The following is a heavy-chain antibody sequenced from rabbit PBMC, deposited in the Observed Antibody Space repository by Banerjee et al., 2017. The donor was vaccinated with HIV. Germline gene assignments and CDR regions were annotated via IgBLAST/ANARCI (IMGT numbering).Heavy chain of an antibody. J-gene: IGHJ4*01. Sequence: QEQLEESGGDLVKPEGSLTLTCTASGFDFSSDAMCWVRQAPGKGLEWIACIYAGSSDTTTYARWAKGRFTISKTSSTTVTLQMTSLTVADTATYFCARAYVSGSSVYIYYFDLWGPGTLVTVS. CDR1: GFDFSSDA. CDR2: IYAGSSDTT. D-gene: IGHD8-1*01. V-gene: IGHV1S45*01. CDR3: ARAYVSGSSVYIYYFDL.